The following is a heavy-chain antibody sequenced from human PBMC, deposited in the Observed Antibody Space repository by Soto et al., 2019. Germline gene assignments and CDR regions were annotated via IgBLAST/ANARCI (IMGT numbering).Heavy chain of an antibody. CDR3: ARKVPYAFDI. CDR1: GGYIRSNACY. Sequence: SETLSLTCTVSGGYIRSNACYWGWIRQPPGKGLEWIGSIYYSGSTYYNPSLKSRVTISVDTSKNQFSLKLISVTAADTAVYYCARKVPYAFDIWGQGTMVTVSS. V-gene: IGHV4-39*01. CDR2: IYYSGST. J-gene: IGHJ3*02.